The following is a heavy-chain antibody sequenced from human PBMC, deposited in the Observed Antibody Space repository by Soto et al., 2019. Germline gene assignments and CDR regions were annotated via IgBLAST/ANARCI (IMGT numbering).Heavy chain of an antibody. CDR2: INGDGSYT. J-gene: IGHJ6*02. V-gene: IGHV3-74*01. CDR3: ASTYGYCSGGSCDGGNYYYGMDV. D-gene: IGHD2-15*01. CDR1: GFTFSSYW. Sequence: GGSLRLSCAACGFTFSSYWMHWLRQVPGKGLVWVSRINGDGSYTNYADSVKGRFTISRDNSKNTLYLQMNSLRAEDTAVYYCASTYGYCSGGSCDGGNYYYGMDVWGQGTTVTVSS.